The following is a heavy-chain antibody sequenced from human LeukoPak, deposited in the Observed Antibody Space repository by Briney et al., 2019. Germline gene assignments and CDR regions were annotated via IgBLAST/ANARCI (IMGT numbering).Heavy chain of an antibody. CDR3: AKDGPPFYDSSGYYTLGPDY. CDR2: ISSSSSTI. CDR1: GFTFSTYS. J-gene: IGHJ4*02. Sequence: GGSQRLSCAASGFTFSTYSMIWVRQAPGKGLEWVSYISSSSSTIYYADSVKGRFTISRDNDKNSLYLHMNSLRDEDTAVYYCAKDGPPFYDSSGYYTLGPDYWGQGTLVTVSS. V-gene: IGHV3-48*02. D-gene: IGHD3-22*01.